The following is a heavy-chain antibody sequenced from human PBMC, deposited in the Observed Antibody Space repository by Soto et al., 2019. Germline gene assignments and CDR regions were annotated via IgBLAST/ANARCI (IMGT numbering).Heavy chain of an antibody. CDR1: GYSFTSYG. V-gene: IGHV1-18*04. CDR2: ISAYNGNT. CDR3: ARDPPITGSLRGTPLMAV. D-gene: IGHD1-20*01. J-gene: IGHJ4*01. Sequence: ASVKVSCKASGYSFTSYGISWVRQAPGQGLEWMGWISAYNGNTNYEQKFQGRVAMTTDTSTNTAYLELRTLRSDDAAVYYCARDPPITGSLRGTPLMAVWGQGNPGHRLL.